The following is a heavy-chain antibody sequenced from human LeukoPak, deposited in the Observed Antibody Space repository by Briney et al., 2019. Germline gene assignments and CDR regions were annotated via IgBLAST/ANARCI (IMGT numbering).Heavy chain of an antibody. J-gene: IGHJ4*02. V-gene: IGHV3-74*01. CDR3: AREALPYYYDSSGYYPFDY. D-gene: IGHD3-22*01. CDR2: INSDGSST. Sequence: PGGPLRLSCAASGFTFSSYWMHWVRQAPGKGLVGVSRINSDGSSTSYADSVKGRFTISRDNAKNTLYLQMNSLRAEDTAVYYCAREALPYYYDSSGYYPFDYWGQGTLVTVSS. CDR1: GFTFSSYW.